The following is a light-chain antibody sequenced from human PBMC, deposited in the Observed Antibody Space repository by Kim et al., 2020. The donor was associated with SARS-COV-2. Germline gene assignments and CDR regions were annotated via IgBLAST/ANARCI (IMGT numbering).Light chain of an antibody. V-gene: IGKV3-15*01. CDR1: QSVSSD. CDR3: QQYNNWSWWT. J-gene: IGKJ1*01. CDR2: DAS. Sequence: EIVMTQSPATLSVSPGEGTTLSCRASQSVSSDLAWYQQKSGQAPRLLIFDASTRAAGVPARFSGSGSGTEFTLTISSLQSEDFAVYYCQQYNNWSWWTFGQGTRVEIK.